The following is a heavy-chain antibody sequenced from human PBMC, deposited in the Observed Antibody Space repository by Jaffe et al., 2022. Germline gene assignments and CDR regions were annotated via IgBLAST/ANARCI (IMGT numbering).Heavy chain of an antibody. CDR1: GGSISSGSYY. D-gene: IGHD2-21*02. V-gene: IGHV4-61*02. Sequence: QVQLQESGPGLVKPSQTLSLTCTVSGGSISSGSYYWSWIRQPAGKGLEWIGRIYTSGSTNYNPSLKSRVTISVDTSKNQFSLKLSSVTAADTAVYYCARDKDGGNSGPGYFDYWGQGTLVTVSS. CDR3: ARDKDGGNSGPGYFDY. CDR2: IYTSGST. J-gene: IGHJ4*02.